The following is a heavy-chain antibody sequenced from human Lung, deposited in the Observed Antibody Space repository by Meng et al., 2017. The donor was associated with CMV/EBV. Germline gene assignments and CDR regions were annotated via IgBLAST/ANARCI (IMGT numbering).Heavy chain of an antibody. Sequence: SPSCTLSVVFCLIRMCYWGWSGQRPGQGLGLEWNCYFSGITSNNPSLKLQVTISVDQYKTQFSLKLSFVTAADTAVFYCARVWGNGEGWLDQWGQGTLVTVSS. CDR2: CYFSGIT. D-gene: IGHD2-8*01. V-gene: IGHV4-39*07. CDR1: VVFCLIRMCY. CDR3: ARVWGNGEGWLDQ. J-gene: IGHJ5*02.